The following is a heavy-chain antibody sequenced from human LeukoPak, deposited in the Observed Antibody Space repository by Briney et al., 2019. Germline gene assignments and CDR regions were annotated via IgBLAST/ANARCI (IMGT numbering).Heavy chain of an antibody. CDR1: GGSISSSSYY. V-gene: IGHV4-39*01. CDR3: ARHWSSSLYGGAYYFDY. Sequence: PSETLSLTCTVSGGSISSSSYYWGWVRQPPGKGLEWIVSIYYSGSTYYNPSLKSLVTISVDTSKNQFSLKLSSVTAADTAVYYCARHWSSSLYGGAYYFDYWGQGTLVTVSS. CDR2: IYYSGST. D-gene: IGHD6-6*01. J-gene: IGHJ4*02.